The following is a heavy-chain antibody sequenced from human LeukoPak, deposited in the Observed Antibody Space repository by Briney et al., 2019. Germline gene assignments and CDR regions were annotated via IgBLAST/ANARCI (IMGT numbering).Heavy chain of an antibody. CDR2: ISAYNGNT. CDR1: GYTFTSYG. D-gene: IGHD1-26*01. V-gene: IGHV1-18*01. J-gene: IGHJ6*02. Sequence: GASVKVSCKASGYTFTSYGISWVRQAPGQGLEWMGWISAYNGNTNYAQKLQGRVTMTTDTSTSTAYMELRSLRSDDTAAYYCARDRRAVVGATYYYYYGMDVWGQGTTVTVSS. CDR3: ARDRRAVVGATYYYYYGMDV.